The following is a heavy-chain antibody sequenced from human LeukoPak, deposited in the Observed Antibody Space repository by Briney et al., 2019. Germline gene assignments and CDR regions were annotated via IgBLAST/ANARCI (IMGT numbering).Heavy chain of an antibody. CDR2: ISSSGFYI. V-gene: IGHV3-21*01. J-gene: IGHJ4*02. D-gene: IGHD5-24*01. CDR3: ARDPEGGEMATTVDY. CDR1: GFTFNTYS. Sequence: GGSLRLSCSASGFTFNTYSMNWVRQAPGKGLEWVSSISSSGFYINYADSVKGRFTISRDNAKNSLYLQMNNLRAEDTAVYYCARDPEGGEMATTVDYWGQGNLVTVSS.